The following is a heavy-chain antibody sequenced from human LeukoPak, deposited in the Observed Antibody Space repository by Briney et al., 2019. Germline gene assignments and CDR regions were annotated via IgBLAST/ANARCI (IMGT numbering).Heavy chain of an antibody. D-gene: IGHD4-11*01. J-gene: IGHJ4*02. CDR1: GFTFSSYG. V-gene: IGHV3-30*18. CDR3: AKDLISPPSYRTFDY. Sequence: PGRSLRLSCAASGFTFSSYGMHWVRQAPGKGLEWVAVISYDGSNKYYADSVKGRFTISRDNSKNTLYLQMNSLRAEDTAVYYCAKDLISPPSYRTFDYWGQGTLVTVSS. CDR2: ISYDGSNK.